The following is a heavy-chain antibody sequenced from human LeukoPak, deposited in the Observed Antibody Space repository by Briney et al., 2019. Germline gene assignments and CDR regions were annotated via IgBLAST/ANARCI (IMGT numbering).Heavy chain of an antibody. CDR3: AELGITMIGGV. V-gene: IGHV3-21*01. D-gene: IGHD3-10*02. CDR1: GFTFSSYS. J-gene: IGHJ6*04. Sequence: GGSLRLSCAASGFTFSSYSMNWVRQAPGKGLEWVSSISSSSSYIYYADSVKGRFTISRDNAKNSLYLQMNSLRAGDTGVYYCAELGITMIGGVWGKGTTVTISS. CDR2: ISSSSSYI.